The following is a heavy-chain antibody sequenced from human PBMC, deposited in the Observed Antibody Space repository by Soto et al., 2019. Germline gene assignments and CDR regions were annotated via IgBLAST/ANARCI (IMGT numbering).Heavy chain of an antibody. CDR1: GGTFSTYA. CDR3: STPEGYGAFDI. CDR2: IIPTFRTT. Sequence: QVQLVQSGAEVKKPGSSVKVSCKTSGGTFSTYAISWVRQAPGQGLEWLGGIIPTFRTTSYAQKFRGRVTISADESTGTAYMELSSLRSEDTAMYYCSTPEGYGAFDIWGQGTMVTVSS. J-gene: IGHJ3*02. D-gene: IGHD1-1*01. V-gene: IGHV1-69*01.